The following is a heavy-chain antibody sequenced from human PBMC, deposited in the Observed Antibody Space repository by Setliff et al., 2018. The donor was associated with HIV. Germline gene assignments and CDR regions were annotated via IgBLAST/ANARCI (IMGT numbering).Heavy chain of an antibody. D-gene: IGHD3-3*01. CDR3: AREAPSEPTRYYNFWSGYPDWFDP. CDR2: IYNGGAS. Sequence: SETLSLTCIVTGDSIISGSYYWAWIRQPPGKGLEWIGTIYNGGASHYNPSLKSRVIIFLDPSKNQFSLELTSVTAADTAVYYCAREAPSEPTRYYNFWSGYPDWFDPWGPGTRVTVSS. J-gene: IGHJ5*02. CDR1: GDSIISGSYY. V-gene: IGHV4-39*07.